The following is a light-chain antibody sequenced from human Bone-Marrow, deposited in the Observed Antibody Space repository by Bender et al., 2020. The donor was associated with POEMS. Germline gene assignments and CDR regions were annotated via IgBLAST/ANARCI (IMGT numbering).Light chain of an antibody. CDR3: HVWDTNRNHRG. Sequence: SYVLTQPPSVSVAPGQTARITCGGTNIGTTSVHWYQQRPGQAPVLVIYDDSDRPSGIPERFSGSNSGNTATLTISRVEAGDEADYYCHVWDTNRNHRGFGGGTKLTVL. J-gene: IGLJ2*01. V-gene: IGLV3-21*02. CDR2: DDS. CDR1: NIGTTS.